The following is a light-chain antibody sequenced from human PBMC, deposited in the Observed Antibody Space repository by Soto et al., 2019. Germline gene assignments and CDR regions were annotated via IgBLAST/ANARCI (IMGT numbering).Light chain of an antibody. J-gene: IGLJ1*01. CDR3: VLYMGSGVGV. CDR1: SGSVSTSYY. CDR2: STN. V-gene: IGLV8-61*01. Sequence: QTVVTQEPSISVSPGGTVTLTCGLSSGSVSTSYYPSRYQQTPGQAPRTLIYSTNTRSSGVPDRLSGSILGNKAARTITGAQADDESDYYCVLYMGSGVGVFGTGTKVTVL.